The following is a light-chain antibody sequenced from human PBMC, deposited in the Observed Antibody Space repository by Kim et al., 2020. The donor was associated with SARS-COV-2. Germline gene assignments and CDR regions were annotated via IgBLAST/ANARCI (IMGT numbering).Light chain of an antibody. CDR3: QQYYTTPIT. CDR1: LTVFCLPVTPHP. J-gene: IGKJ5*01. Sequence: TISCNPSLTVFCLPVTPHPESLLNRKQGQPHVRLIFGSSSRKSGGPDRFGGIVSETDFTLTISSLQAEYVAVYYCQQYYTTPITFGQGTRLEIK. V-gene: IGKV4-1*01. CDR2: GSS.